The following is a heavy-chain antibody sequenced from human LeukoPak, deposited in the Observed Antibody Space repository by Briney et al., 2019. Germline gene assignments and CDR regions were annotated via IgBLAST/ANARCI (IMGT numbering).Heavy chain of an antibody. V-gene: IGHV4-30-2*01. D-gene: IGHD1-26*01. J-gene: IGHJ4*02. CDR2: VYHSGST. Sequence: SETLSLTCTVSGGSISSGGYYWRWIRRPPGKGLEWIGYVYHSGSTYYNPSLKSRVTISVDRTKNQFSLKLSSVTAADTAVYYCARWVGANHYFDYWGQGTLVTVSS. CDR3: ARWVGANHYFDY. CDR1: GGSISSGGYY.